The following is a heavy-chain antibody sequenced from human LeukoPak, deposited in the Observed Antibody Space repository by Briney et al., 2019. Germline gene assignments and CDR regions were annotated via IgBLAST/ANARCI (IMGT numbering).Heavy chain of an antibody. V-gene: IGHV4-59*08. CDR1: GGSISPYH. CDR3: ARHLRGYSYGPFDS. J-gene: IGHJ4*02. CDR2: VYYRGNT. D-gene: IGHD5-18*01. Sequence: PSETLSLTCTVSGGSISPYHWSRLRQPPGKGLEWIGYVYYRGNTNYNPSLKSRVTISLDTSNNQFSLKLSSVTAADTAVYYCARHLRGYSYGPFDSWGQGILVTVSS.